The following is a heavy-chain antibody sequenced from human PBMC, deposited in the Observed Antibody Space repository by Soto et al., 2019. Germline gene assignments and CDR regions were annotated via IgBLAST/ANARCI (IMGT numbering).Heavy chain of an antibody. CDR1: GGSMSRGGQS. J-gene: IGHJ6*02. CDR3: DTAHPGPSPRRDA. V-gene: IGHV4-30-2*01. Sequence: ASETLSLTCAVSGGSMSRGGQSWSWIRQPPGKGLEWLGFIYYTGSTYYNPSLKSRVTLSVDRSKNQFSLNLTSVTAADTAMSFSDTAHPGPSPRRDAWGQGTTVTVSS. CDR2: IYYTGST.